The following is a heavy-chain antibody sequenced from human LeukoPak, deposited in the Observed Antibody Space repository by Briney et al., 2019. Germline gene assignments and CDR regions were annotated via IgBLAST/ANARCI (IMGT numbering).Heavy chain of an antibody. CDR2: NKPNSGGT. V-gene: IGHV1-2*02. Sequence: ASVKVSCKASGYTFTGYYIHWVRQAPGQGLEWMGWNKPNSGGTNYAQKFQGRVTMTRDTSISTAYMELSRLRSDDTAVYYCARDSSHYGSGSYYNTFYFDYWGQGTLVTVSS. CDR1: GYTFTGYY. D-gene: IGHD3-10*01. J-gene: IGHJ4*02. CDR3: ARDSSHYGSGSYYNTFYFDY.